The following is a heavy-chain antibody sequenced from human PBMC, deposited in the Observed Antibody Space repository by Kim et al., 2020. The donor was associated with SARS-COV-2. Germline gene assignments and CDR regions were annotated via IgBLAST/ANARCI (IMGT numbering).Heavy chain of an antibody. CDR1: GGTFSSYA. CDR3: ARDVSVVTAPHYGMDV. D-gene: IGHD2-21*02. CDR2: IIPIFGTA. J-gene: IGHJ6*02. V-gene: IGHV1-69*13. Sequence: SVKVSCKASGGTFSSYAISWVRQAPGQGLEWMGGIIPIFGTANYAQKFQGRVTITADESTSTAYMELSSLRSEDTAVYYCARDVSVVTAPHYGMDVWGQGTTVTVSS.